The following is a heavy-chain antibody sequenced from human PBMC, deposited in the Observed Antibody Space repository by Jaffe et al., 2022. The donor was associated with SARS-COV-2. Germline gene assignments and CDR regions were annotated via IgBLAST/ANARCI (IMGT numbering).Heavy chain of an antibody. CDR3: ARGTGVAATSDAFDI. Sequence: EVQLVESGGGLVQPGGSLRLSCAASGFTFSSYDMHWVRQATGKGLEWVSAIGTAGDTYYPGSVKGRFTISRENAKNSLYLQMNSLRAGDTAVYYCARGTGVAATSDAFDIWGQGTMVTVSS. J-gene: IGHJ3*02. CDR1: GFTFSSYD. V-gene: IGHV3-13*01. D-gene: IGHD2-15*01. CDR2: IGTAGDT.